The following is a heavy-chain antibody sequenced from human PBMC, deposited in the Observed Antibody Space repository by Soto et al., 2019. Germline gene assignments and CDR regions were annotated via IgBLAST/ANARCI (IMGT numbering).Heavy chain of an antibody. D-gene: IGHD3-22*01. J-gene: IGHJ4*02. CDR2: IYYSGST. CDR3: AAEYYDSRPHRVY. CDR1: GGSISSGGYY. Sequence: SETRSLTCTVSGGSISSGGYYWSWIRQHPGKGLEWIGYIYYSGSTYYNPSLKSRVTISVDTSKNQFSLKLSSVTAADTAVYYCAAEYYDSRPHRVYRGQGTPVPVSS. V-gene: IGHV4-31*03.